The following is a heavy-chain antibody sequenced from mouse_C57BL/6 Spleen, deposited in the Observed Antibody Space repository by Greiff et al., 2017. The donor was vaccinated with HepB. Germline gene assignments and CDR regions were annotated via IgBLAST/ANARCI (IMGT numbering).Heavy chain of an antibody. CDR1: GYTFTSYW. CDR2: INPSNGGT. J-gene: IGHJ4*01. D-gene: IGHD2-4*01. V-gene: IGHV1-53*01. CDR3: ARREGYDYGLYAMDY. Sequence: VQLQQPGTELVKPGASVKLSCKASGYTFTSYWMHWVKQRPGQGLEWIGNINPSNGGTNYNEKFKSKATLTVDKTYSKAYMQLSSLTSEDSAVYYCARREGYDYGLYAMDYWGQGTSVTVSS.